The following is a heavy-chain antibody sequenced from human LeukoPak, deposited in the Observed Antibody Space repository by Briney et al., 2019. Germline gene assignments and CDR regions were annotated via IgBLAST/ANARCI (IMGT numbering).Heavy chain of an antibody. Sequence: GGSLRLSCAASGFTFDDYAMHWVRQAPGKGLEWVSLISWDGGSTYYADSVKGRFTISRDNSKNSLYLQMNSLRAEDTAVYYCAKDMGGRYYGSGSYWAYGIDVWGKGTTVTVSS. J-gene: IGHJ6*04. CDR2: ISWDGGST. V-gene: IGHV3-43D*04. D-gene: IGHD3-10*01. CDR1: GFTFDDYA. CDR3: AKDMGGRYYGSGSYWAYGIDV.